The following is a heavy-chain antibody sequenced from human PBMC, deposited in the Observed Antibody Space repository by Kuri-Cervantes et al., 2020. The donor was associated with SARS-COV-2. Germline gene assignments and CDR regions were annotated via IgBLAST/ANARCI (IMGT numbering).Heavy chain of an antibody. V-gene: IGHV1-69*04. J-gene: IGHJ6*02. CDR2: IIPILGIA. Sequence: KVSCKASGGTFSSYAISWVRQAPGQGLEWMGRIIPILGIANYAQKFQGRVTITADKSTSTAYMELSSLRPEDTAVYYCARDNYYDSSGYWGRGYYYYGMDVWGQGTTVTVSS. D-gene: IGHD3-22*01. CDR1: GGTFSSYA. CDR3: ARDNYYDSSGYWGRGYYYYGMDV.